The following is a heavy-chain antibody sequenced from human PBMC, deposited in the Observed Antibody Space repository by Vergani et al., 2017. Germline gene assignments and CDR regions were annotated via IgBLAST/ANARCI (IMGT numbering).Heavy chain of an antibody. CDR1: GGSISSSSYY. CDR2: IYYSGST. Sequence: QLQLQESGPGLVKPSETLSLTCTVSGGSISSSSYYWGWIRQPPGKGLEWIGSIYYSGSTYYNPSLKSRVTISVDTAKNQFSLKLSSVTAADTAVYYCARDRLLWFGEFPKFDYWGQGTLVTVSS. V-gene: IGHV4-39*07. J-gene: IGHJ4*02. CDR3: ARDRLLWFGEFPKFDY. D-gene: IGHD3-10*01.